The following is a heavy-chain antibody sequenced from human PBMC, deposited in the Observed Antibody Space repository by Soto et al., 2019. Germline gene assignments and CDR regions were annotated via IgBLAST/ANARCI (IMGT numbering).Heavy chain of an antibody. CDR1: GFTFSSYA. CDR2: ISYDGSNK. D-gene: IGHD4-17*01. J-gene: IGHJ6*02. CDR3: ARGNGDQRRYYYYYGMDV. V-gene: IGHV3-30-3*01. Sequence: GGSLRLSCAASGFTFSSYAMHWVRQAPGKGLEWVAVISYDGSNKYYADSVKGRFTISRDNSKNTLYLQMNSLRAEDTAVYYCARGNGDQRRYYYYYGMDVWGQGTTVTVSS.